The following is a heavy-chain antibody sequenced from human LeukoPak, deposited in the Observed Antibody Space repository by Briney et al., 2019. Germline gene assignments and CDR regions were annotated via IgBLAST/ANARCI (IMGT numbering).Heavy chain of an antibody. J-gene: IGHJ2*01. CDR1: GGSFSGNY. CDR3: ARGGRRLVAARFDI. Sequence: PSETLSLTCAVPGGSFSGNYWSWIRQPPGKGLEWIGEINHGGSANYNASLKRRFTISGDTSKNQLSLKLSSLTAADTAAYYCARGGRRLVAARFDIWGRGTLVTVSS. V-gene: IGHV4-34*01. D-gene: IGHD2-15*01. CDR2: INHGGSA.